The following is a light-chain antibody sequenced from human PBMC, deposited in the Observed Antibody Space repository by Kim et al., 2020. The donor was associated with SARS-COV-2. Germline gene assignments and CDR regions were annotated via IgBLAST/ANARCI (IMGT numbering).Light chain of an antibody. CDR1: QSVSSD. J-gene: IGKJ4*01. CDR3: QQRSNWPHLT. V-gene: IGKV3-11*01. CDR2: DAS. Sequence: SPGERATLSCRASQSVSSDLAWYQQKPGQAPRLLIYDASNRATGIPARFSGSGSGTDFTLTISSLEPEDSAVYYCQQRSNWPHLTFGGGTKVDIK.